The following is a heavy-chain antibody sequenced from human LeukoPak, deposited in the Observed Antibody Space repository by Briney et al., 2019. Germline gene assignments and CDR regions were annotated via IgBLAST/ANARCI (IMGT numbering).Heavy chain of an antibody. CDR3: ARETGTTSTTYYFAY. V-gene: IGHV4-30-4*01. D-gene: IGHD1-1*01. J-gene: IGHJ4*02. Sequence: PSETLSLTCTVSGGSISSGDYYWSWIRQPPGKGLEWIGYIYYSGSTYYNPSLKSRVTISVDTSKNQFSLKLSSVTAADTAVYYCARETGTTSTTYYFAYWGQGTLVTVSS. CDR1: GGSISSGDYY. CDR2: IYYSGST.